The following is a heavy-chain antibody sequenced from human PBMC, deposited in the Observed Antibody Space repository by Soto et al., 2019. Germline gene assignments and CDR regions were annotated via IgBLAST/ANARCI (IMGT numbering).Heavy chain of an antibody. D-gene: IGHD5-18*01. Sequence: GGSLRLSCAASGFTFSSYAMSWVRQAPGKGLEWVSAISGSGGSTYYADSVKGRLTISRDNSKNTLYLQMNSLRAEDTAVYYCAKEERYSYGNNWFDPWGQGTLVTVSS. CDR3: AKEERYSYGNNWFDP. CDR1: GFTFSSYA. CDR2: ISGSGGST. V-gene: IGHV3-23*01. J-gene: IGHJ5*02.